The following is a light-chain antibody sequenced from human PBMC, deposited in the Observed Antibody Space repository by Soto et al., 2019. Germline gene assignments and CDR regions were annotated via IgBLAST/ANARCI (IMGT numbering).Light chain of an antibody. CDR3: LHLNSYSPDT. CDR1: QGISSY. J-gene: IGKJ3*01. CDR2: AAS. Sequence: DIQLTQSPSFLSASVGDRVTITCRASQGISSYLAWYQQKTGKAPELLIFAASTLQNGVPSRFSGSGSGTEFTLTISSLQPEDFATYYCLHLNSYSPDTFGPGTKVDIK. V-gene: IGKV1-9*01.